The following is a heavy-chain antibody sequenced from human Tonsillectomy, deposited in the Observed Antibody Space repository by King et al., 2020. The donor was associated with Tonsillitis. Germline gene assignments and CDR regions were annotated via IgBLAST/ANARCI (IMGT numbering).Heavy chain of an antibody. D-gene: IGHD2-15*01. CDR2: VYSGGTT. J-gene: IGHJ4*02. CDR3: ASHYCSAGSCFFDR. CDR1: GFPVRDNY. Sequence: VQLVESGGGLIQPGGSLRVSCAVSGFPVRDNYMSWVRQAPGKGLEWVAVVYSGGTTYYADSVKGRFNISRDISENTVFLQMSSLRADDTAMYFCASHYCSAGSCFFDRRGQGALVTVSS. V-gene: IGHV3-53*01.